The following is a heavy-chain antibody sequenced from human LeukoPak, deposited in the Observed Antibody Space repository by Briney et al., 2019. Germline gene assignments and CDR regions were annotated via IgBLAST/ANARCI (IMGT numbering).Heavy chain of an antibody. D-gene: IGHD3-10*01. J-gene: IGHJ6*03. CDR1: GFTFSSYG. CDR3: AKGPGSGSYSYYYYYYMDV. CDR2: ISGSGGST. V-gene: IGHV3-23*01. Sequence: PGGSPRLSCAASGFTFSSYGMIWLRQAPGKGLEGLSAISGSGGSTYYADSVKGRFTISRDNSKNALYLQMNSLRAEDTAVYYCAKGPGSGSYSYYYYYYMDVGGKGTTVTISS.